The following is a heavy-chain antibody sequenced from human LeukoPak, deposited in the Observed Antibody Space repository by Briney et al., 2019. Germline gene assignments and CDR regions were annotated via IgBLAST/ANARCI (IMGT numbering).Heavy chain of an antibody. CDR1: GFTFNSYW. CDR3: ARGSSLYCSDNTCYWGLDY. V-gene: IGHV3-7*01. J-gene: IGHJ4*02. CDR2: IKGDGSDK. D-gene: IGHD2-15*01. Sequence: GGSLRLSCVASGFTFNSYWMSWVRQAPGKGLEWLAGIKGDGSDKRYVDSVKGRFTISRDNAEKSLYLQMNSLRAEDTAVYYCARGSSLYCSDNTCYWGLDYWGQGTLVTVSS.